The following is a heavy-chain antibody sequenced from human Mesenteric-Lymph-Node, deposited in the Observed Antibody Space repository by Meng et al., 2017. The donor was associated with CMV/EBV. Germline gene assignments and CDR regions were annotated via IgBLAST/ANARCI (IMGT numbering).Heavy chain of an antibody. CDR3: GRGGVPAAIDH. Sequence: GESLKISCAAFGFALSSSYMHWARQAPGQGLVWVSDINGDGSRTRYAESVKGRFTISRDNAKNMLYLQMNSLRVEDTAVYYCGRGGVPAAIDHWGQGTLVTVSS. V-gene: IGHV3-74*01. CDR2: INGDGSRT. J-gene: IGHJ4*02. D-gene: IGHD2-2*02. CDR1: GFALSSSY.